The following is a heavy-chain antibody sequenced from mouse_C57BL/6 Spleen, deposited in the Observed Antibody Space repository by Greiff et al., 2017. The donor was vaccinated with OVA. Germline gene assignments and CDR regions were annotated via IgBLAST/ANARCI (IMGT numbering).Heavy chain of an antibody. Sequence: QVQLKESGAELVRPGASVTLSCKASGYTFTDYEMHWVKQTPVHGLEWIGAIDPETGGTAYNQKFKGKAILTADKSSSTAYMELRSLTSEDSAVYYCTTSTVVATRTFDYWGQGTTLTVSS. V-gene: IGHV1-15*01. D-gene: IGHD1-1*01. CDR1: GYTFTDYE. J-gene: IGHJ2*01. CDR2: IDPETGGT. CDR3: TTSTVVATRTFDY.